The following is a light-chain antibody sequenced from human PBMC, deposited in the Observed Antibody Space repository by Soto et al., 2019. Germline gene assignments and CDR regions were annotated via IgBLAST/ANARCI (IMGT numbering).Light chain of an antibody. V-gene: IGKV3-20*01. Sequence: EIVLTQSPGTLSLSPGERATLSCRPSQSVNSAYLAWYQQKPGQAPRLLIYGASSRATGIPDRFSGSGSGTDFTLTISRLEPEDFAVYYCQQYDNSPQSPQTFGQGTKVEIK. J-gene: IGKJ1*01. CDR1: QSVNSAY. CDR2: GAS. CDR3: QQYDNSPQSPQT.